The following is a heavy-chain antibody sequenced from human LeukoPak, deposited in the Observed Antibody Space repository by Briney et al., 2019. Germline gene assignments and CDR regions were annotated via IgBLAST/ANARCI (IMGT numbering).Heavy chain of an antibody. CDR3: ARDLREHGVFDI. J-gene: IGHJ3*02. CDR2: ISGSGGST. V-gene: IGHV3-23*01. CDR1: GFTFSSYA. Sequence: GGSLRLSCAASGFTFSSYAMSWVRQAPGKGLEWVSAISGSGGSTYYAASVKGRFSISRDSSKNTVYLQMNSLRAEDTAVYYCARDLREHGVFDIWGQGTMVTVSS. D-gene: IGHD1/OR15-1a*01.